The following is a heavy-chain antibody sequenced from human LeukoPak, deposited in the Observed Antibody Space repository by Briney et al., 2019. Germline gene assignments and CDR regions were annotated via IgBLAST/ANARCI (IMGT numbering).Heavy chain of an antibody. V-gene: IGHV1-46*03. CDR1: GYTFTSYY. Sequence: ASVKVSCKASGYTFTSYYLYWVRQAPGQGLEWMGVINPSGGSTTSAQKFQGRVTMTRDTSTSTVYMELRSLRSEDTAVYYCARGPGPSDDGGGYCFDYWGQGTLVTVSS. J-gene: IGHJ4*02. D-gene: IGHD3-22*01. CDR2: INPSGGST. CDR3: ARGPGPSDDGGGYCFDY.